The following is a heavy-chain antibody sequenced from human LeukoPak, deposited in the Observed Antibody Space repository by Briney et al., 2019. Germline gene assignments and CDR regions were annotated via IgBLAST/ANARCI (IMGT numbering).Heavy chain of an antibody. V-gene: IGHV4-30-4*08. Sequence: SQTLSLTCTGSGGSISSGDYYWSWIRQPPGKGLEWIGYIYYSGSTYYNPSLKSRVTISVDTSKNQFSLKLSSVTAADTAVYYCARGDFWSGGYYYYYMDVWGKGTTVTVSS. CDR3: ARGDFWSGGYYYYYMDV. CDR1: GGSISSGDYY. D-gene: IGHD3-3*01. J-gene: IGHJ6*03. CDR2: IYYSGST.